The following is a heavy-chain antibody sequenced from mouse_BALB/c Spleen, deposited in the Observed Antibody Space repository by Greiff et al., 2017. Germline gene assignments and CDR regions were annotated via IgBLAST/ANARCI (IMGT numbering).Heavy chain of an antibody. CDR3: ARREGYFDY. Sequence: EVKVEESGGGLVKPGGSLKLSCAASGFTFSSYAMSWVRQSPEKRLEWVAEISSGGSYTYYPDTVTGRFTISRDNAKNTLYLEMSSLRSEDTAMYYCARREGYFDYWGQGTTLTVSS. CDR1: GFTFSSYA. J-gene: IGHJ2*01. CDR2: ISSGGSYT. V-gene: IGHV5-9-4*01.